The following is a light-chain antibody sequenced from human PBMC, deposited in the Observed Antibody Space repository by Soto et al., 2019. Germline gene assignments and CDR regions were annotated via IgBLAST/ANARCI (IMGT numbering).Light chain of an antibody. CDR2: EVT. CDR1: SSDIGAYDY. J-gene: IGLJ1*01. CDR3: SSHAGSSAFYV. Sequence: QSVLTQPASVSGSPGQSFTISCTGTSSDIGAYDYVSWYQQYPGRVPKLLIHEVTNRPSGVSDRFSGSKSGNTASLTISGLQTEDEADYYCSSHAGSSAFYVFGTGTKVTVL. V-gene: IGLV2-14*01.